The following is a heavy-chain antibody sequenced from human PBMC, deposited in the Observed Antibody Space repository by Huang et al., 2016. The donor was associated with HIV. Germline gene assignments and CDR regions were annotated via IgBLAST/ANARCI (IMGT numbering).Heavy chain of an antibody. Sequence: QITLRESGPALVKHTQTLTLTCTFSGFSLTTTGVGVGWILLPPGLALEWLAFIYSHGEGRYSPYLSSRRTTTKATSKNQVVRTMTNMDPVATATYYCARSTDASAATFYFDFWGQGTLVAVSS. CDR3: ARSTDASAATFYFDF. V-gene: IGHV2-5*01. J-gene: IGHJ4*02. D-gene: IGHD6-25*01. CDR2: IYSHGEG. CDR1: GFSLTTTGVG.